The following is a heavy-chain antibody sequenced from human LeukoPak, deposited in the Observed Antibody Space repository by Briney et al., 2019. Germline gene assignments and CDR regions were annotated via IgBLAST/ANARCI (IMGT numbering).Heavy chain of an antibody. V-gene: IGHV3-23*01. CDR3: ARDERSGYSGSQKFDY. CDR1: GFTISSYV. D-gene: IGHD5-12*01. J-gene: IGHJ4*02. Sequence: GGSLRLSCAASGFTISSYVMSWVRQAPGKGLEWVSSISDSGGNTYYADSVKGRFTISRDNSKNTLYLQMNSLRAEDTAVYYCARDERSGYSGSQKFDYWGQGTLVTVSS. CDR2: ISDSGGNT.